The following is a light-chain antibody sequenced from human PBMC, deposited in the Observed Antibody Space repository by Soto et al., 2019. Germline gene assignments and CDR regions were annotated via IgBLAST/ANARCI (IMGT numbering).Light chain of an antibody. V-gene: IGLV2-23*02. CDR3: CSYAGSSTLYV. Sequence: QSVLTQPASVSRSPGQSITISCTGTSSDVGSYNLVSWYQQHPGKAPKLMIYEVSKRPSGVSNRFSGSKSGNTASLTISGLQAEDEADYYCCSYAGSSTLYVFVTGTKVTVL. J-gene: IGLJ1*01. CDR1: SSDVGSYNL. CDR2: EVS.